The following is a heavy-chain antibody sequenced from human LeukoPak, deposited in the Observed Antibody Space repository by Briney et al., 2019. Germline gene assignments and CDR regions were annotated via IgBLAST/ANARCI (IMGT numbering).Heavy chain of an antibody. CDR3: ARDLGDYVWGSYRPYYFDY. Sequence: ASVKVSCKASGYTFTGYYMHWVRQAPGQGLEWMGWINPNSGGTNYAQKFQGRVTMARDTSISTAYMELSRLRSDDTAVYYCARDLGDYVWGSYRPYYFDYWGQGTLVTVSS. J-gene: IGHJ4*02. CDR1: GYTFTGYY. V-gene: IGHV1-2*02. D-gene: IGHD3-16*02. CDR2: INPNSGGT.